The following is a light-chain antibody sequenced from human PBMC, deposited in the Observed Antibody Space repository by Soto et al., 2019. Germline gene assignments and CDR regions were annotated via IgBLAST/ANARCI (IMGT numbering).Light chain of an antibody. CDR1: QDISGW. CDR3: QQANSFPWT. Sequence: DIPMTQSPSSVSASVGDRVTITCRASQDISGWLAWFQQKPGKAPNLLIYAASILQSGVPSRFSGSGSGKDFTLTITYLQPEDFATYYCQQANSFPWTFGQGTKVEL. J-gene: IGKJ1*01. V-gene: IGKV1D-12*01. CDR2: AAS.